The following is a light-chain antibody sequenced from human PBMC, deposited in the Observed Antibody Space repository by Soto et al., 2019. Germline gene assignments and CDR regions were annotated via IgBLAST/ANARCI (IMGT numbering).Light chain of an antibody. CDR2: DAS. CDR3: LQRSGWPWT. CDR1: QSVSSY. J-gene: IGKJ1*01. Sequence: EIVLTQSPATLSLSPGERATLSCRASQSVSSYLAWYQQKPGQAPRLLIYDASNRATDIPARFSGSGSGTDFTLTISSLDPEDFAVYYCLQRSGWPWTFGQGNKVEIK. V-gene: IGKV3-11*01.